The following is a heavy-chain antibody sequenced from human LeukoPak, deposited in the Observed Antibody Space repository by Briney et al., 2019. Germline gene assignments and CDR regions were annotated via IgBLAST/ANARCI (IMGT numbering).Heavy chain of an antibody. V-gene: IGHV1-2*06. CDR3: ARHYCSSTSCLFDY. J-gene: IGHJ4*02. CDR1: GYTFTGYH. D-gene: IGHD2-2*01. CDR2: INPNSGDT. Sequence: GASVKVSCRASGYTFTGYHIHWVRQAPGQGLEWMGRINPNSGDTNYAQNFQGRVTMTRDTSINTAYMELSRLRSDDTAVYYCARHYCSSTSCLFDYWGQGTLVTVSS.